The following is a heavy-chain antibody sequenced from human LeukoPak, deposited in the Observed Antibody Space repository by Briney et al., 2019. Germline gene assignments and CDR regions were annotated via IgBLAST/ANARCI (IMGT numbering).Heavy chain of an antibody. CDR3: AKDGTIMAYYYGSGSYYSRYYMDV. Sequence: GGSLRLSCAASGFTFSSYGMHWVRQAPGKGLEWVAFIRYDGSNKYYADSVKGRFTISRDNSKNTLYLQMNSLRAEDTAVYYCAKDGTIMAYYYGSGSYYSRYYMDVWGKGTTVTISS. J-gene: IGHJ6*03. CDR2: IRYDGSNK. V-gene: IGHV3-30*02. D-gene: IGHD3-10*01. CDR1: GFTFSSYG.